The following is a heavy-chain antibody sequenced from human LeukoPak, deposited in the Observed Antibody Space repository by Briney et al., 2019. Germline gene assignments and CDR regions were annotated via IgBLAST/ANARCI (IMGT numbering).Heavy chain of an antibody. J-gene: IGHJ4*02. Sequence: PGGSLRLSCAASGFTFSSYWMSWVRRAPGKGLEWVANIKQDGSEKYYVDSVKGRFTISRDNAKNSLYLQMNSLRAEDTAVYYCARRYGDYGDYDDPVYFDYWGQGTLVTVSS. CDR3: ARRYGDYGDYDDPVYFDY. D-gene: IGHD4-17*01. CDR2: IKQDGSEK. V-gene: IGHV3-7*01. CDR1: GFTFSSYW.